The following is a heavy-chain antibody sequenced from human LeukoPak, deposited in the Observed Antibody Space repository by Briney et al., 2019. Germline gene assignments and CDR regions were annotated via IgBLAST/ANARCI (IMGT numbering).Heavy chain of an antibody. Sequence: SETLSLTSAVSGYSISSGYYWGWIRQPPGKGLEWIGSIYHSGSTYYNPSLKSRVTISVDTSKNQFSLKLSSVTAADTAVYYCARGSFGIAAAGTQYFDYWGQGTLVTVSS. CDR3: ARGSFGIAAAGTQYFDY. V-gene: IGHV4-38-2*01. D-gene: IGHD6-13*01. CDR1: GYSISSGYY. J-gene: IGHJ4*02. CDR2: IYHSGST.